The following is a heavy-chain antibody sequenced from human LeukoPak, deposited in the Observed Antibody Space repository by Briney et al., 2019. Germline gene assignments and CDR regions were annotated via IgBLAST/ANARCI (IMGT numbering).Heavy chain of an antibody. CDR1: GGSVSDYY. CDR2: IYYTGST. J-gene: IGHJ4*02. Sequence: SETLSLTCTVSGGSVSDYYWSWIRQSPGKGLEWIGYIYYTGSTSYNPSLRSRVTMSADTSKNQFSLKLSSVTAADTAVYYCARGPGYSYGQTDYWGQGTLVTVSS. V-gene: IGHV4-59*02. D-gene: IGHD5-18*01. CDR3: ARGPGYSYGQTDY.